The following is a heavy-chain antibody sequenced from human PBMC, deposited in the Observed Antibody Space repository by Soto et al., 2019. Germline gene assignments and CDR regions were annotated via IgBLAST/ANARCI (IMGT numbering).Heavy chain of an antibody. Sequence: ESLSLTCAVSGYSISSGYYWGWIRQPPGKGLEWIGSIYHSGSTYYNPSLKSRVTLSVDTSKNQFSLKLSSVTAADTAVYYCARLPYGSGVNWFDPWGQGTLVTVSS. CDR2: IYHSGST. D-gene: IGHD3-10*01. CDR1: GYSISSGYY. J-gene: IGHJ5*02. CDR3: ARLPYGSGVNWFDP. V-gene: IGHV4-38-2*01.